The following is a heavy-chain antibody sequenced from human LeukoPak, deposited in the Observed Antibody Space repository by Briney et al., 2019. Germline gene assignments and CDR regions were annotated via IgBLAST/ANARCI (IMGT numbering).Heavy chain of an antibody. D-gene: IGHD5-24*01. V-gene: IGHV4-61*01. Sequence: SETLSLTCTVSGGSISGSSYYWRWIRQPPGKGLEWIGYIYYSGSTNYNPSLKSRVTISVDTSKNQFSLKLSSVTAADTAVYYRAREEMATLYYFDYWGQGTLVTVSS. CDR2: IYYSGST. J-gene: IGHJ4*02. CDR1: GGSISGSSYY. CDR3: AREEMATLYYFDY.